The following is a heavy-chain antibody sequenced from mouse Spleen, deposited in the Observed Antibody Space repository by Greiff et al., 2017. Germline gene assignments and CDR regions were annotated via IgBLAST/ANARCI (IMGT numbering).Heavy chain of an antibody. V-gene: IGHV1-22*01. J-gene: IGHJ4*01. CDR1: GYTFTDYN. CDR2: INPNNGGT. D-gene: IGHD2-1*01. CDR3: APYGNSLYAMDY. Sequence: EVQLQQSGPELVKPGASVKMSCKASGYTFTDYNMHWVKQSHGKSLEWIGYINPNNGGTSYNQKFKGKATLTVNKSSSTAYMELRSLTSEDSAVYYCAPYGNSLYAMDYWGQGTSVTVSS.